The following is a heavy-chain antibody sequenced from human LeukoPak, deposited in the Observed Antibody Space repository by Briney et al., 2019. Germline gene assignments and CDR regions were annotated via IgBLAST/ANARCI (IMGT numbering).Heavy chain of an antibody. Sequence: GGSLRLSCAASGFTASSNYMSWVRQAPGKGLEWVSFIYSGGSTYYADSVKGRFTISRDNSKNTLYLQMNSLRAEDTAVYYCATSVRRYYFDYWGQGTLVTVSS. D-gene: IGHD2-8*01. J-gene: IGHJ4*02. V-gene: IGHV3-53*01. CDR3: ATSVRRYYFDY. CDR1: GFTASSNY. CDR2: IYSGGST.